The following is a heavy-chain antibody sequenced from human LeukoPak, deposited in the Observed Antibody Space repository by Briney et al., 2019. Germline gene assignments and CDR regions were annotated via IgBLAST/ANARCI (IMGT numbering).Heavy chain of an antibody. CDR3: AKGETAMVTGYYYYYMDV. Sequence: GGSLRLSCAASGFTFSSYSMNWVRQAPGKGLEWVSLISWDGGSTYHADSVKGRFTISRDNSKNSLYLQMNSLRAEDTALYYCAKGETAMVTGYYYYYMDVWGKGTTVTVSS. V-gene: IGHV3-43D*03. D-gene: IGHD5-18*01. CDR1: GFTFSSYS. J-gene: IGHJ6*03. CDR2: ISWDGGST.